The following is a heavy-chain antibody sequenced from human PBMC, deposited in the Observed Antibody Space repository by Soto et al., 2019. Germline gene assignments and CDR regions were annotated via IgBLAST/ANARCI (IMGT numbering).Heavy chain of an antibody. CDR3: AKVRYSSPMGYYYGMDV. Sequence: QAQLEQSRGEVMKPGSSVKVSCKASRVAFSKFIVTWVRQAPGLGLEWVGGIIPIFGTANYAQKFQGRVTLTADESTSTSYVEVNNLRSEDTAVYYCAKVRYSSPMGYYYGMDVWGQGTTVIVSS. V-gene: IGHV1-69*01. CDR1: RVAFSKFI. D-gene: IGHD6-19*01. CDR2: IIPIFGTA. J-gene: IGHJ6*02.